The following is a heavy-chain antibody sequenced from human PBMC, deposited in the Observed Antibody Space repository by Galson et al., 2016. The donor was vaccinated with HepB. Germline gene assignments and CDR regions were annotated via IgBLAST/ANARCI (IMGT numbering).Heavy chain of an antibody. CDR1: GGTFSSYA. J-gene: IGHJ6*02. CDR2: IIPIHGTA. V-gene: IGHV1-69*10. D-gene: IGHD2-15*01. Sequence: SVKVSCKASGGTFSSYAISWVRQAPGQGLEWMGGIIPIHGTADYAQTFQGRVTITADKSTSSAYMEVSSLRFEDTAVYYCAGQDCSGGSCFHSEVCFYQYGTDVWGQGTTVTVSS. CDR3: AGQDCSGGSCFHSEVCFYQYGTDV.